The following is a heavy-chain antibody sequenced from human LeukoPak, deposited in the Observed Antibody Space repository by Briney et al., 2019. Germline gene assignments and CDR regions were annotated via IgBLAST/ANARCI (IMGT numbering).Heavy chain of an antibody. CDR1: GGSISSYY. Sequence: SETLSPTCTVSGGSISSYYWSWIRQSPGKGLEWIGYIYYSGSTNYNPSLESRVTISVDTSKNQFSLKMSSVTAADTAVYYCARHGRSSGWSSEFAWWGQETLVTVSS. D-gene: IGHD6-19*01. CDR2: IYYSGST. J-gene: IGHJ4*02. CDR3: ARHGRSSGWSSEFAW. V-gene: IGHV4-59*08.